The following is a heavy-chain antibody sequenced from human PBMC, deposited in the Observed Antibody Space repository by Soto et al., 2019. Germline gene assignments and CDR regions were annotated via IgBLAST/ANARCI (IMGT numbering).Heavy chain of an antibody. Sequence: PGGSLRLSCAASGFTFSDYAMSWVRQGPGKGLEWVSTISGSGGRTFYADSVKGRFTISRDNSKNTLSLQMNSLRAEDTAVYYCAKRAQIYDPGYYLDFWGQGTPVTVSS. D-gene: IGHD5-12*01. J-gene: IGHJ4*02. CDR2: ISGSGGRT. CDR3: AKRAQIYDPGYYLDF. V-gene: IGHV3-23*01. CDR1: GFTFSDYA.